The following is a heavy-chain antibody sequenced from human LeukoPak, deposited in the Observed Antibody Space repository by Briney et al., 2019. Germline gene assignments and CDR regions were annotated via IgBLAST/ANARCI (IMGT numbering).Heavy chain of an antibody. CDR3: ARLVSS. CDR2: ISGGGVTT. D-gene: IGHD4-11*01. Sequence: TGGSLRLSCVGSGFTSIAYALTWARQAPGKGLEWVSGISGGGVTTYYADSVKGRFTISRDNSKNTLYLQMNSLRAEDTAVYYCARLVSSWGQGTLVTVSS. J-gene: IGHJ3*01. V-gene: IGHV3-23*01. CDR1: GFTSIAYA.